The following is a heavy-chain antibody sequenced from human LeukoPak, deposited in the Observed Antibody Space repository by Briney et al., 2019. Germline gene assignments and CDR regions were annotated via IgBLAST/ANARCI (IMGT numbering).Heavy chain of an antibody. CDR2: ISYDGSNK. CDR3: ARMDA. J-gene: IGHJ5*02. Sequence: PGGSLRLSCAASGFTFSSYAMHWVRQAPGKGLEWVAVISYDGSNKYYAGSVTGRFTISRDNSKNTLYLQMNSLRAEDTAVYYCARMDAWGQGTLVTVSS. CDR1: GFTFSSYA. V-gene: IGHV3-30-3*01.